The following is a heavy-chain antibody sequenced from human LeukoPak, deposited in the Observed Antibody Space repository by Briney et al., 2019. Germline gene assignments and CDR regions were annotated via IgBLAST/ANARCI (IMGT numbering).Heavy chain of an antibody. V-gene: IGHV3-9*01. CDR2: ISWNSGSI. J-gene: IGHJ6*02. Sequence: GGSLRLSCAASGFTFDDYAMHWDRQAPGKGLEWVSGISWNSGSIGYADSVKGRFTISRDNAKNSLYLQMNSLRAEDTALYYCAKAIGPNYFGSGSGEGMDVWGQGTTVTVSS. CDR3: AKAIGPNYFGSGSGEGMDV. CDR1: GFTFDDYA. D-gene: IGHD3-10*01.